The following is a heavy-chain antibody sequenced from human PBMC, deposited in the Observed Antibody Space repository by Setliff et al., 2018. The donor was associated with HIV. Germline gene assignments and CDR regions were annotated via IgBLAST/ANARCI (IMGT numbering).Heavy chain of an antibody. CDR3: ACGGGSDGSEFVS. CDR1: GGSISSGRYY. Sequence: SETLSLTCTVSGGSISSGRYYWSWIRQPAGKGLEWIGRIHTSGSTNYNTSLKSRVTISIDTSRNQFSLKLNFVTAADTAVYYCACGGGSDGSEFVSRGHGILVTVSS. CDR2: IHTSGST. J-gene: IGHJ5*01. V-gene: IGHV4-61*02. D-gene: IGHD3-16*01.